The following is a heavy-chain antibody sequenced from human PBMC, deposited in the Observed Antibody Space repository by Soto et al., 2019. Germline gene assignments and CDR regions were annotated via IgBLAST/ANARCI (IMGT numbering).Heavy chain of an antibody. V-gene: IGHV3-30*18. CDR2: ISYDGSNK. J-gene: IGHJ6*02. CDR3: AKDLPQLRFLEWFPDDYYYYGMDV. D-gene: IGHD3-3*01. Sequence: GGSLRLSCAASGFTFSSYGMHWDRQAPGKGLEWVAVISYDGSNKYYADSVKGRFTISRDNSKNTLYLQMNSLRAEDTAVYYCAKDLPQLRFLEWFPDDYYYYGMDVWGQGTTVTVSS. CDR1: GFTFSSYG.